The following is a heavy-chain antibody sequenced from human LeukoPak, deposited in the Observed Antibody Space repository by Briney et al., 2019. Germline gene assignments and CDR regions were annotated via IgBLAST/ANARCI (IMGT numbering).Heavy chain of an antibody. CDR3: AKDHLAVAGTAMRFEY. CDR2: IKEDGREK. Sequence: GGSLRLSCEVSGFTIRNQWMSWVRQAPGKGLEWVANIKEDGREKYYVDSVKGRFTISRDNGKNSLYLQMNSLRAEDTALYYCAKDHLAVAGTAMRFEYWGQGTLVTVSS. V-gene: IGHV3-7*03. D-gene: IGHD6-19*01. CDR1: GFTIRNQW. J-gene: IGHJ4*02.